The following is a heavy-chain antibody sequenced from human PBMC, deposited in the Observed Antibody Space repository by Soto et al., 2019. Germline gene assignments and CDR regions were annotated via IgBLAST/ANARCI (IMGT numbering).Heavy chain of an antibody. J-gene: IGHJ4*02. CDR2: INPSGGST. D-gene: IGHD2-15*01. Sequence: QVQLVQSGAEVKKPGASVKVSCKASGYTFTSYYMHWVRQAPGQGLEWMGIINPSGGSTSYAQKFQGRVXXTXAXXTSTVYMEVSNLRSEDTAVYYCAGGLVVAATPISYWGPGTLVTVSS. CDR3: AGGLVVAATPISY. CDR1: GYTFTSYY. V-gene: IGHV1-46*03.